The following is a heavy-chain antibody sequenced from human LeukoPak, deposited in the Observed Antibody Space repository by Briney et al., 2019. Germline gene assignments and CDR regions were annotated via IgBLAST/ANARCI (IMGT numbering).Heavy chain of an antibody. CDR2: ISYDGSNK. D-gene: IGHD4-17*01. J-gene: IGHJ4*02. V-gene: IGHV3-30*18. CDR1: GFTFSSYG. CDR3: AKVRFYGDYFPGYDY. Sequence: GGSLRLSCAASGFTFSSYGMHWVRQAPGKGLEWVAVISYDGSNKYYADSVKGRFTISRDNSKNTLYLQMNSLRAEDTAVYYCAKVRFYGDYFPGYDYWGQGTLVTVSS.